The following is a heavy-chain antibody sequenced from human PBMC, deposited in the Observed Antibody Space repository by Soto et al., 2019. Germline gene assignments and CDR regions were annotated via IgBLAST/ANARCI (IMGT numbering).Heavy chain of an antibody. CDR1: GFTFSSYS. J-gene: IGHJ4*02. V-gene: IGHV3-48*01. D-gene: IGHD3-10*01. CDR3: ARGHTYYYGSGSGY. CDR2: ISSSSSTI. Sequence: GGSLRLSCAASGFTFSSYSMNWVRQAPGKGLEWVSYISSSSSTIYYADSVKGRFTISRDNAKNSLYLQMNSLRAEDTAVYYCARGHTYYYGSGSGYWGQGTLVTVSS.